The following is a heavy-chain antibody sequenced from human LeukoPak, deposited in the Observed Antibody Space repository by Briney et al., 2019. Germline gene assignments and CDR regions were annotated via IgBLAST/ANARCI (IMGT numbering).Heavy chain of an antibody. J-gene: IGHJ4*02. CDR3: ARDRTDYYDSSGYHDY. D-gene: IGHD3-22*01. CDR1: GYTFTSYY. V-gene: IGHV1-46*01. Sequence: GASVKVSCKASGYTFTSYYMHWVRQAPGQGLEWMGIINPSGGSTSYAQKFQGRVTMTRDTSTSTVYMELSSLRSEDTAVYYCARDRTDYYDSSGYHDYWGRGTLVTVSS. CDR2: INPSGGST.